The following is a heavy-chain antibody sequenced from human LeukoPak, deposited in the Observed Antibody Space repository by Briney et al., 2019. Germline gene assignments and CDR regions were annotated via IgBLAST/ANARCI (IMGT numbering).Heavy chain of an antibody. V-gene: IGHV3-23*01. CDR3: AKDGSRYCSGGSCSVDY. J-gene: IGHJ4*02. CDR1: GFTFSSYA. Sequence: GSLRLSCAASGFTFSSYAMSWVRQVPGKGLEWVSAISGSGGSTYYADSVKGRFTISRDNSKNTLYLQMNSLRAEDTAVYYCAKDGSRYCSGGSCSVDYWGQGTLVTVSS. D-gene: IGHD2-15*01. CDR2: ISGSGGST.